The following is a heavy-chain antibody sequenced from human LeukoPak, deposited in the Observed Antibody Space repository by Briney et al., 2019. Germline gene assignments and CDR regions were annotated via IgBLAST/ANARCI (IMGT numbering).Heavy chain of an antibody. CDR3: ARAGGDYYDSSGYYLTTLDY. CDR2: IYYSGST. J-gene: IGHJ4*02. D-gene: IGHD3-22*01. CDR1: GGSISSYY. V-gene: IGHV4-59*01. Sequence: PSETLSLTCTVSGGSISSYYWSWIRQPPGKGLEWIGYIYYSGSTNYNPSLKSRVTISVDTSKNQFSLKLSSVTAADTAVYYCARAGGDYYDSSGYYLTTLDYWGQGTLVTVSS.